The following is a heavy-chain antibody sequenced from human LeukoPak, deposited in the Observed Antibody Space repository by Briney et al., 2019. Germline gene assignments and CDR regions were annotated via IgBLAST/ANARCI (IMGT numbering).Heavy chain of an antibody. CDR2: IYYSGSA. J-gene: IGHJ4*02. Sequence: SETLSLTCTVSGGSTSSSGYYWGWIRQPPGKGLEWIGSIYYSGSANYNPSLKSRVVISVDTSRNQISLNLTPVTAADTAVYYCARVGVDYSGNVLKYFFDYWGQGTLVTVSS. CDR1: GGSTSSSGYY. V-gene: IGHV4-39*07. D-gene: IGHD4-23*01. CDR3: ARVGVDYSGNVLKYFFDY.